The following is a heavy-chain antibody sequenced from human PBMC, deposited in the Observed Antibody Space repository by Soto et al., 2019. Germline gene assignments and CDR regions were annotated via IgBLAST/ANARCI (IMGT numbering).Heavy chain of an antibody. CDR2: INRDGNEK. D-gene: IGHD3-22*01. V-gene: IGHV3-7*03. CDR3: ARAPDGRGSHYYFDG. Sequence: PVGSLRLSCAASGFTFSSYWMSWVRQAPGKGLQWVANINRDGNEKYYVDSLKGRFTISRDNAENSLYLQMNTLRAEDTAVYYCARAPDGRGSHYYFDGWGQGTLVTVSS. J-gene: IGHJ4*02. CDR1: GFTFSSYW.